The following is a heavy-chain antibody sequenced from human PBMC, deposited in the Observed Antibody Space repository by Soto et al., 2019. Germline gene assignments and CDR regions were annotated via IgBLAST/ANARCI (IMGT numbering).Heavy chain of an antibody. J-gene: IGHJ6*02. CDR3: ARDQEIVVVVADTPFSYYGLDV. CDR2: IWYDGSNN. CDR1: GFTFSSYG. D-gene: IGHD2-15*01. V-gene: IGHV3-33*01. Sequence: QVQLVESGGGVVQPGMSLRLSCAASGFTFSSYGMHWVRQAPGKGLEWVEVIWYDGSNNYYADSVKRRFTISRDNSKNTLYLQRISLRAEDTAVYYCARDQEIVVVVADTPFSYYGLDVSGHRTTVIVSS.